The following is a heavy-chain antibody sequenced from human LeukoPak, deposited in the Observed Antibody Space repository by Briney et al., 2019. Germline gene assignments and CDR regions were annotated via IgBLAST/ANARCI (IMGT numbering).Heavy chain of an antibody. J-gene: IGHJ4*02. V-gene: IGHV3-9*01. CDR1: GFTFDDYA. D-gene: IGHD6-19*01. Sequence: PGGSLRLSCAASGFTFDDYAMHWVRQAPGKGLEWVSGISWNSGSIGYADSVKGRFTISRDNAKNSLYLQMNSLRAEDTALYYCAKDIHIAVAGPFDYRGQGTLVTVSS. CDR3: AKDIHIAVAGPFDY. CDR2: ISWNSGSI.